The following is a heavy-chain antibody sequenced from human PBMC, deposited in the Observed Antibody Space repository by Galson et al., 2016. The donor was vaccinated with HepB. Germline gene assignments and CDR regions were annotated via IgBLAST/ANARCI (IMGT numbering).Heavy chain of an antibody. CDR1: EFTFSSYG. CDR2: ISGSGSLP. Sequence: SLRLSCAGSEFTFSSYGLSWVRQAPGKGLEWVSGISGSGSLPYYADSVKGRFTISRDNSKNTLHLQMSGLRAEDTAVYYCAKDLLLRGLTPFDYWGQGTLVTVSS. V-gene: IGHV3-23*01. J-gene: IGHJ4*02. CDR3: AKDLLLRGLTPFDY. D-gene: IGHD3-10*01.